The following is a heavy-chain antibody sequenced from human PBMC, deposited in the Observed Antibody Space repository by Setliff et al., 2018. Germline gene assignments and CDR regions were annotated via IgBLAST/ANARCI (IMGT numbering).Heavy chain of an antibody. J-gene: IGHJ4*02. CDR3: ASQAPYGDYAVDY. Sequence: GGSLRLSCAASGFTFDDYAMHWVRQAPGKGLEWVSLISWDGGSTYYVDSVKCRFTISRDNSKNSLYLQMKSLRAEDTALYYCASQAPYGDYAVDYWGQGTLVT. CDR1: GFTFDDYA. CDR2: ISWDGGST. D-gene: IGHD4-17*01. V-gene: IGHV3-43D*03.